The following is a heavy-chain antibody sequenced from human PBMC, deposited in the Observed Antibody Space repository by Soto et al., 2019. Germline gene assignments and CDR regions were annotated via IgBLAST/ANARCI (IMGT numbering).Heavy chain of an antibody. CDR1: GGTFSSYA. J-gene: IGHJ3*02. V-gene: IGHV1-69*13. D-gene: IGHD2-21*01. CDR3: ARDFNSPAGRLSAFDI. Sequence: SVKVSCKASGGTFSSYAISWVRQAPGQGLEWMGGIIPIFGTANYAQKFQGRVTITADESTSTAYMELSSLRSEDTAVYYCARDFNSPAGRLSAFDIWGQGTMVTVSS. CDR2: IIPIFGTA.